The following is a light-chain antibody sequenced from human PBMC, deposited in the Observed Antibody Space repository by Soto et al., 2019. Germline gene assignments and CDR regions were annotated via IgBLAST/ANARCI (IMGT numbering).Light chain of an antibody. Sequence: QSALTQPASVSGSPGQSITISCTGTSSDVGGYNYVSWYQQLPGKAPKLMIYEVTNRPSGVSNRFSGSKSGNTASLTISGLQAEDEADYYCSSYRSSSTPYVFGTGTKLTVL. CDR2: EVT. V-gene: IGLV2-14*01. CDR3: SSYRSSSTPYV. CDR1: SSDVGGYNY. J-gene: IGLJ1*01.